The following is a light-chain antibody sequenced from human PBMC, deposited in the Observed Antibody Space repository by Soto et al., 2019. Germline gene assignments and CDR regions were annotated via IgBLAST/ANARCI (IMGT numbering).Light chain of an antibody. J-gene: IGLJ3*02. CDR1: SSDVGNYNY. CDR3: SSYARNNNLV. CDR2: EVN. Sequence: QSVLTQPPSASGSPGQSVTISCTGTSSDVGNYNYVSWYQQHPGKAPKLMIYEVNKRPSGVPDRFSGSKSGNTASLTVSGLQAEDEADYYFSSYARNNNLVFGGGTKLTVL. V-gene: IGLV2-8*01.